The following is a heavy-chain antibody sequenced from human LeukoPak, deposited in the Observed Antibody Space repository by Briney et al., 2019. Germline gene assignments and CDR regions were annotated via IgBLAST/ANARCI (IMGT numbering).Heavy chain of an antibody. D-gene: IGHD2-15*01. CDR2: IYHSGST. CDR1: GYSISSGYY. CDR3: ARDSRRIRLAYCSGGSCYSEFDY. Sequence: KASETLSLTCTVSGYSISSGYYWGWIRPPPGKGLEWIGSIYHSGSTYYNPSLKSRVTIPVDTSKNQFSLKLSSVTAADTAVYYCARDSRRIRLAYCSGGSCYSEFDYWGQGTLVTVSS. V-gene: IGHV4-38-2*02. J-gene: IGHJ4*02.